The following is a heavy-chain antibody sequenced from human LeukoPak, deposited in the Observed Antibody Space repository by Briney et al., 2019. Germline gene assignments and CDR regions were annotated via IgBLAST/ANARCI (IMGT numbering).Heavy chain of an antibody. Sequence: ASVKVSCKASGYTFTGYYMHWVRQAPGQGLEWMGWINPNSGGTNYAQKFQGRVTMTRDTSISTAYMELSRLRSDDTAVYYCARAPVDYDSSAFDYWGQGTLVTVSS. CDR1: GYTFTGYY. V-gene: IGHV1-2*02. CDR3: ARAPVDYDSSAFDY. J-gene: IGHJ4*02. CDR2: INPNSGGT. D-gene: IGHD3-22*01.